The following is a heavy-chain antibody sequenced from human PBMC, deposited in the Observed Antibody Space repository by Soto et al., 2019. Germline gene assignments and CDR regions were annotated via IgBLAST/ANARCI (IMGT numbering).Heavy chain of an antibody. J-gene: IGHJ4*02. CDR1: GFTFSSYA. V-gene: IGHV3-23*01. CDR3: ANVKSEVRFLEWSSYYFDY. D-gene: IGHD3-3*01. CDR2: ISGSGGST. Sequence: EVQLLESGGGLVQPGGSLRLSCAASGFTFSSYAMSWVRQAPGKGLEWVSAISGSGGSTYYADSVKGRFTISRDNSKNTLYLQMNSLRAEDTAVYYCANVKSEVRFLEWSSYYFDYWGQGTLVTVSS.